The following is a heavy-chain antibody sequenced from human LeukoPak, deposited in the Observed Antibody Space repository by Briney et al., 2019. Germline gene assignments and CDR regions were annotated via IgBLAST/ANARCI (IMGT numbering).Heavy chain of an antibody. Sequence: PGGSLRLSCAASGFTFSSYGMHWVRQAPGKGLEWVAVIWYDGSNKYYADSVKGRFTISRDNSKSTLYLQMNSLRAEDTAVYYCARVRGYSGYGALVYWGQGTLVTVSS. CDR1: GFTFSSYG. CDR3: ARVRGYSGYGALVY. V-gene: IGHV3-33*01. J-gene: IGHJ4*02. D-gene: IGHD5-12*01. CDR2: IWYDGSNK.